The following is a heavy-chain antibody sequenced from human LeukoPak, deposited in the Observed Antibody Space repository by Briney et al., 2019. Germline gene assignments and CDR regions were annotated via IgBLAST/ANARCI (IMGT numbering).Heavy chain of an antibody. D-gene: IGHD3-9*01. V-gene: IGHV4-34*01. CDR1: GGSLSGYY. CDR2: INHSGST. J-gene: IGHJ4*02. Sequence: SSETLSLTCAVYGGSLSGYYWSWIRQPPGKGLEWIGEINHSGSTNYNPSLKSRVTISVDTSKNQFSLKLSSVTAADTAVYYCARRYYDILTGYYENWGQGTLVTVSS. CDR3: ARRYYDILTGYYEN.